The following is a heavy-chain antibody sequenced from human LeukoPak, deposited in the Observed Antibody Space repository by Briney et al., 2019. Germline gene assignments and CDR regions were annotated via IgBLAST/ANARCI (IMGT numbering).Heavy chain of an antibody. J-gene: IGHJ5*02. V-gene: IGHV4-39*01. CDR1: GLTFSSYSMN. D-gene: IGHD2-2*01. CDR2: IYYSGST. Sequence: GSLRLSCAASGLTFSSYSMNWVRQAPGKGLEWIGSIYYSGSTYYNPSLKSRVTISVDTSKNQFSLKLSSVTAADTAVYYCARQDCSSTSCYQVQGWFDPWGQGTLVTVSS. CDR3: ARQDCSSTSCYQVQGWFDP.